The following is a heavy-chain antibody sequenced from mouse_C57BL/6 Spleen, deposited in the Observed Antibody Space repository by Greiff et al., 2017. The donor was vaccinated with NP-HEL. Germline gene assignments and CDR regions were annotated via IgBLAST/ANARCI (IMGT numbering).Heavy chain of an antibody. CDR3: ARTRGAQATRAMDY. CDR1: GYTFTSYW. V-gene: IGHV1-52*01. J-gene: IGHJ4*01. D-gene: IGHD3-2*02. CDR2: IDPSDSET. Sequence: QVQLQQPGAELVRPGSSVKLSCKASGYTFTSYWMHWVKQRPIQGLEWIGNIDPSDSETHYNQKFKDKATLTVDKSSSTAYMQLSSLTSEDSAVYYCARTRGAQATRAMDYWGQGTSVTVSS.